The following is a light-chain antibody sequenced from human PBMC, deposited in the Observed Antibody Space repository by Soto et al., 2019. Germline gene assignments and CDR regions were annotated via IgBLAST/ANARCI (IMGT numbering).Light chain of an antibody. J-gene: IGLJ2*01. CDR1: NSNIGSNP. Sequence: QSALTQLPSASGSPGQSVTIFCFDSNSNIGSNPVHCYQQFPGTAPKVLIYSNYQRPSGVPDRFSGSKSGTSASLAISGLQSEDEADYYCAAWDNRLSDLLFGGGTKVTVL. CDR2: SNY. CDR3: AAWDNRLSDLL. V-gene: IGLV1-44*01.